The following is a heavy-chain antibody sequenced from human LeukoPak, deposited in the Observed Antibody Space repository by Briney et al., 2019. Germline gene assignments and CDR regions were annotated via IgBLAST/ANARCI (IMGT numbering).Heavy chain of an antibody. J-gene: IGHJ4*02. V-gene: IGHV4-39*01. CDR3: ARHQLAGSSSPIDY. CDR1: GFTVSSNY. CDR2: IYYSGST. Sequence: PGGSLRLSCAASGFTVSSNYMSWVRQPPGKGLEWIGSIYYSGSTYYNPSLKSRVTISVDTSKNQFSLRLTSVTATDTAVYYCARHQLAGSSSPIDYWGQGILVTVSS. D-gene: IGHD6-13*01.